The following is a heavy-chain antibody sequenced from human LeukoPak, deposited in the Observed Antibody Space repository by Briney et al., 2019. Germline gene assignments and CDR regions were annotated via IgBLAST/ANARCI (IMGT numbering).Heavy chain of an antibody. D-gene: IGHD1-26*01. V-gene: IGHV4-59*01. CDR2: IYYSGST. CDR1: GGSISSYY. J-gene: IGHJ4*02. CDR3: ARVGAHEMYYFDY. Sequence: PSETLSLTCTVSGGSISSYYWSWIRQPPGKGLEWIGYIYYSGSTNYNPSLKSRVTISVDTSKNQFSLKLSSVTAADTAVYYCARVGAHEMYYFDYWGQGTLVTVSS.